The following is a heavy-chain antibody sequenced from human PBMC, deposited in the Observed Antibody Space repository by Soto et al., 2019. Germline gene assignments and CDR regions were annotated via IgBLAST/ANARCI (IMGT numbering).Heavy chain of an antibody. CDR3: AYGADYFDY. CDR1: GFTFSSYG. V-gene: IGHV3-30*03. J-gene: IGHJ4*02. D-gene: IGHD4-17*01. Sequence: GGSLRLSCAASGFTFSSYGMHWVRQAPGKGLEWVAVISYDGSNKYYADSVKGRFTISRDNSKNTLYLQMNSLRAEDTAVYYCAYGADYFDYWGQGTLVTVSS. CDR2: ISYDGSNK.